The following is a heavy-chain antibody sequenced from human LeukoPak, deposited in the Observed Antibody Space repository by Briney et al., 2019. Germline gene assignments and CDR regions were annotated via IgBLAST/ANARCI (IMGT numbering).Heavy chain of an antibody. CDR1: GFTFSSYA. D-gene: IGHD6-13*01. CDR2: ISNDGTQT. V-gene: IGHV3-30*04. CDR3: ARDRLRQQLDSGWFDP. J-gene: IGHJ5*02. Sequence: GRSLRLSCAASGFTFSSYAMHWVRQAPGKGLEWLAVISNDGTQTYYTDSVKDRFTISRDNSNNTVYLQMNSLRSEDTAVYYCARDRLRQQLDSGWFDPWGQGTLVTVSS.